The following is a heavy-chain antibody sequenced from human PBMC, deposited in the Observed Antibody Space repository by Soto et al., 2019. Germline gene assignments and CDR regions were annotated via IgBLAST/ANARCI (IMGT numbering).Heavy chain of an antibody. CDR3: ARGGISHWAYFYYMDV. CDR1: GGSLSDYF. V-gene: IGHV4-34*01. D-gene: IGHD2-21*01. CDR2: INHLGSI. Sequence: QVQLQQWGAGLLKPSETLSLTCVVSGGSLSDYFWSWIRQPPGMALEWIGEINHLGSINYNPSLKGWGHMSGDKSKDQFSPTLNSVTAADTATYYCARGGISHWAYFYYMDVWDRGTTVTVSS. J-gene: IGHJ6*03.